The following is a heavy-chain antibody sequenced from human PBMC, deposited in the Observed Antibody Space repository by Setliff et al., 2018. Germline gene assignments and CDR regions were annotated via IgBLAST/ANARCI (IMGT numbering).Heavy chain of an antibody. J-gene: IGHJ4*02. Sequence: GGSLRLSCAASGFTFSRYWMSWVRQAPGKGLEWVANIKQDGSEKYYVDSVKGRFTISRDNAKNSLYLQMNSLRAEDTAVYFCVKGSSDSRPYYFDYWGQGMLVTVSS. CDR1: GFTFSRYW. CDR3: VKGSSDSRPYYFDY. V-gene: IGHV3-7*03. D-gene: IGHD2-2*01. CDR2: IKQDGSEK.